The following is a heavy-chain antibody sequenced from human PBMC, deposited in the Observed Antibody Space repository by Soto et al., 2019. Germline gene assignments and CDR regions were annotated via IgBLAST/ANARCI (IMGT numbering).Heavy chain of an antibody. CDR2: ISSSSSTI. Sequence: EVQLVESGGGLVQPGGSLRLSCAASGFTFSSYSMNWVRQAPGKGLEWVSYISSSSSTIYYADSVKGRFTISRDNAKNSRYLQMNSLRAEDTAVYYCARARWFGELLYDYYYYMDVWGKGTTVTVSS. D-gene: IGHD3-10*01. J-gene: IGHJ6*03. V-gene: IGHV3-48*01. CDR3: ARARWFGELLYDYYYYMDV. CDR1: GFTFSSYS.